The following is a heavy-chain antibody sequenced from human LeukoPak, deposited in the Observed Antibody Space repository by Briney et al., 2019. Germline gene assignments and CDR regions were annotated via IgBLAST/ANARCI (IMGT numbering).Heavy chain of an antibody. CDR3: AREANPIAVAGKEDYYYYYGMDV. CDR2: ISAYNGNT. CDR1: GYTFTSYG. J-gene: IGHJ6*02. D-gene: IGHD6-19*01. Sequence: ASVNVSCKASGYTFTSYGISWVRQAPGQGLEWMGWISAYNGNTNYAQKLQGRVTMTTDTSTSTAYMELRSLRSDDTAVYYCAREANPIAVAGKEDYYYYYGMDVWGQGTTVTVSS. V-gene: IGHV1-18*01.